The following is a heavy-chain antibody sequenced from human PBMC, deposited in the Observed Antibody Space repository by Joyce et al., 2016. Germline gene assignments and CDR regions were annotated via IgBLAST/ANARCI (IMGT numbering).Heavy chain of an antibody. Sequence: EVQLVESGGGLVQPGGSLRLSCAASGFTVSSNFMSWVRQAPGKGLEWVSVIYSGGNTNYAESVKGRFTISRDNFKNTVYLQMNSLRTDDTAVYYCARDRVSSVYYYGMDVWGQGTTITVSS. CDR3: ARDRVSSVYYYGMDV. J-gene: IGHJ6*02. CDR1: GFTVSSNF. CDR2: IYSGGNT. D-gene: IGHD3-16*01. V-gene: IGHV3-66*02.